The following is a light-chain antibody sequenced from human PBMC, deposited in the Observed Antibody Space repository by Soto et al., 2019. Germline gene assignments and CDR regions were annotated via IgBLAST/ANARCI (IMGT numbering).Light chain of an antibody. V-gene: IGKV1-5*01. CDR2: EAS. J-gene: IGKJ1*01. CDR1: QFISTW. CDR3: QFYNIYSWT. Sequence: DIKMTRSPSTLSASVGDRVTITCRANQFISTWVAWFQQKPGKAPRLLIHEASALESGVPSRFSGSGSGTEFTLSISSLQRDDFATYYGQFYNIYSWTFGQVGKVDTK.